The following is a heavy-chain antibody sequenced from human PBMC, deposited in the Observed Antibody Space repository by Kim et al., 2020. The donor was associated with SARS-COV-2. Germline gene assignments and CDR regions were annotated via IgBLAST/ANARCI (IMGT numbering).Heavy chain of an antibody. CDR3: ARHGLQWDQPPAFDI. J-gene: IGHJ3*02. CDR2: IYYSGST. V-gene: IGHV4-39*01. Sequence: SETLSLTCTVSGGSISSSSYYWGWIRQPPGKGLEWIGSIYYSGSTYYNPSLKSRVTISVDTSKNQFSLKLSSVTAADTAVYYCARHGLQWDQPPAFDIWGQGTMVTVSS. D-gene: IGHD1-26*01. CDR1: GGSISSSSYY.